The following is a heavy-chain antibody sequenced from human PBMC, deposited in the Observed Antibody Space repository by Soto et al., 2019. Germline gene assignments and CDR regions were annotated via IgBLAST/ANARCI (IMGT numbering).Heavy chain of an antibody. CDR2: ISGSGGSA. CDR3: AKGGFTVTSVYFFDY. CDR1: GFTFSNYI. D-gene: IGHD4-17*01. J-gene: IGHJ4*02. V-gene: IGHV3-23*01. Sequence: GGSLRLSCAASGFTFSNYIMNWVRQAPGKGLEWVTAISGSGGSAYHADSVKGRFTIFRDNSKNTLFLQMDSLRAEDTAVYYCAKGGFTVTSVYFFDYWGQGTLVTFSS.